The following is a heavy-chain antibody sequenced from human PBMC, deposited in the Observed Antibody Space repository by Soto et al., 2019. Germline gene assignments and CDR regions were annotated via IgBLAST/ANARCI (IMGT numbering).Heavy chain of an antibody. Sequence: EVQLVESGGGLVQPGGSLRLSCAASGFTFSSYEMNWVRQAPGKGLEWVSYISSSGSTIYYADSVKGRFTISRDNAKNSLYLQMNSLRAEDTAVYYCARPGIAVAAFDYWGQGTLVTVSS. CDR2: ISSSGSTI. CDR3: ARPGIAVAAFDY. D-gene: IGHD6-19*01. CDR1: GFTFSSYE. J-gene: IGHJ4*02. V-gene: IGHV3-48*03.